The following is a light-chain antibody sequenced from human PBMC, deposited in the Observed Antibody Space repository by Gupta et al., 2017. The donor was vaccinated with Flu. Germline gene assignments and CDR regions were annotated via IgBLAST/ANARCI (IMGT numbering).Light chain of an antibody. CDR3: QQTYSFPRP. V-gene: IGKV1-39*01. CDR1: QSISHY. Sequence: DIQMTQSPSSLSASVGDRVTITCRASQSISHYLNWYQQKPGRAPKPLIYAASNLHGGVPSRFSGSGSETDFTLTISSLQPEDFATYYCQQTYSFPRPFGQGTRLDIK. J-gene: IGKJ5*01. CDR2: AAS.